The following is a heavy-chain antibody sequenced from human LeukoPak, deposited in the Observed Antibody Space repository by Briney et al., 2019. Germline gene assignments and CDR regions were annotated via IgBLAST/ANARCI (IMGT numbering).Heavy chain of an antibody. CDR3: ARDPRARLTTVIPYYMDV. D-gene: IGHD4-11*01. Sequence: ASVKVSCKASGYTFTSYYMHWVRQAPGQGLEWMGIINPSGGSTSYAQKFQGRVTMTRDMSTSTVYMELSSLRSEDTAVYYCARDPRARLTTVIPYYMDVWGKGTTVTVSS. CDR1: GYTFTSYY. J-gene: IGHJ6*03. V-gene: IGHV1-46*01. CDR2: INPSGGST.